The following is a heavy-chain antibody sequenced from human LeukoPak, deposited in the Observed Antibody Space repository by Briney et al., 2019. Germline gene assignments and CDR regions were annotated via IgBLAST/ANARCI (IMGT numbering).Heavy chain of an antibody. V-gene: IGHV3-30-3*01. Sequence: AGGSLRLSCAASGFTFSSYAMHWVRQAPGKGLEWVAVISYDGSNKYYADSVKGRFTISRDNSKNTLYLQMNSLRAEDTAVYYCAREGYYDSRDYFDYWGQGTLVTVSS. CDR1: GFTFSSYA. J-gene: IGHJ4*02. D-gene: IGHD3-22*01. CDR2: ISYDGSNK. CDR3: AREGYYDSRDYFDY.